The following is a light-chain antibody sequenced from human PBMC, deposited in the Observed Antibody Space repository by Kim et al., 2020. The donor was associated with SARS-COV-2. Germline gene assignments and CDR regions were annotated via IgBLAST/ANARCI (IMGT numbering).Light chain of an antibody. J-gene: IGKJ5*01. CDR2: AAA. CDR3: QQDGSSQFT. CDR1: ECVSAYY. V-gene: IGKV3-20*01. Sequence: SPGERASLSCRSIECVSAYYVTWYQQRPGQAPRLLIDAAAKRAPGIPDMCSGSGSGTYFTLTISRLEPEDSAVYYCQQDGSSQFTFGQGTRPEIK.